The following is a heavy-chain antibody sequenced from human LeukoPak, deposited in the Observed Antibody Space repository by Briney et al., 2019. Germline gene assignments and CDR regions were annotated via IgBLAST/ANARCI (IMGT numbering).Heavy chain of an antibody. CDR3: AKEPTYTASWYVES. CDR1: GFSFSNYA. CDR2: ISVGPT. Sequence: GGSLRLSCVASGFSFSNYAMGWVRQAPEKGLEWVAAISVGPTYYADSAKGRFTISGDNSKNMVYLQMSSLRAEDTAVYYCAKEPTYTASWYVESWGQGTLVTVSS. D-gene: IGHD6-13*01. J-gene: IGHJ4*02. V-gene: IGHV3-23*01.